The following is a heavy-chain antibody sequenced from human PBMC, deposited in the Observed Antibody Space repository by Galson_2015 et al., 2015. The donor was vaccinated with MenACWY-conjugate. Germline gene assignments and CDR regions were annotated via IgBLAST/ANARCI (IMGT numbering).Heavy chain of an antibody. CDR2: TYYRSKWYN. V-gene: IGHV6-1*01. J-gene: IGHJ1*01. CDR1: GDSVSSNSAA. D-gene: IGHD6-19*01. CDR3: ARESGEQWLVRPRGYFQH. Sequence: CAISGDSVSSNSAAWNWIRQSPSRGLEWLGRTYYRSKWYNDYAVSVKSRITINPDTSKNQFSLQLNSVTPEDTAVYYCARESGEQWLVRPRGYFQHWGQGTLVTVSS.